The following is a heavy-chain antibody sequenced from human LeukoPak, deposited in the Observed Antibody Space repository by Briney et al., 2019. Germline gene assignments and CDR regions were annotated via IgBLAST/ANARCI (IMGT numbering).Heavy chain of an antibody. J-gene: IGHJ3*02. CDR2: IYYSGST. V-gene: IGHV4-59*01. D-gene: IGHD3-10*01. Sequence: SETLSLTCTVSGGSISIYYWSWIRQPPGKGLEWIGYIYYSGSTNYNPSLKSRVTISVDTSKNQFSLKLSSVTAADTAVYYCARDRGLHDAFDIWGQGTMVTVSS. CDR1: GGSISIYY. CDR3: ARDRGLHDAFDI.